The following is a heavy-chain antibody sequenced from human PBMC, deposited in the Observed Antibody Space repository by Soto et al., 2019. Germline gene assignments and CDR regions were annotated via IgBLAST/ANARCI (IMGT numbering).Heavy chain of an antibody. CDR2: ISAYNGNT. J-gene: IGHJ4*02. V-gene: IGHV1-18*01. CDR1: GYTFTSYG. D-gene: IGHD5-12*01. CDR3: AREFRGYSGYDFDY. Sequence: ASVKVSCNASGYTFTSYGISWVRQAPGQGLEWMGWISAYNGNTNYAQKLQGRVTMTTDTSTSTAYMELRSLRSDDTAVYYCAREFRGYSGYDFDYWGQGTLVTVSS.